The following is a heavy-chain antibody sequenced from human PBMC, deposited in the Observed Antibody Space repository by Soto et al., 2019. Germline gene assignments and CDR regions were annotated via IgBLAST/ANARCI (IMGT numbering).Heavy chain of an antibody. CDR2: IYYSGST. J-gene: IGHJ5*02. D-gene: IGHD2-2*01. V-gene: IGHV4-31*03. Sequence: QVQLQESGPGLVKPSQTLSLTCTVSGGCISSGGYYWSWIRQHPGKGLEWIGYIYYSGSTYYNPSLKSRVTISVHTSKNRFSLKLSSVTAADTAVYYCARDRGYCCSTSCTSTGCFDPWGQGTLVTVSS. CDR3: ARDRGYCCSTSCTSTGCFDP. CDR1: GGCISSGGYY.